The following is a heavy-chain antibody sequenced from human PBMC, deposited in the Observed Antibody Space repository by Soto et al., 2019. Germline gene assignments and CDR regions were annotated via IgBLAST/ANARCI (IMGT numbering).Heavy chain of an antibody. Sequence: SETLSLTCTVSGGSISSSSYYWGWIRQPPGKGLEWIGSIYSSGSTNYNPSLRSRVSMSVDTSKNQFSLIVTSVTAADSAVYYCAREGGIVAKIPFDYWGQGTLVTVSS. CDR2: IYSSGST. D-gene: IGHD5-12*01. V-gene: IGHV4-39*07. CDR1: GGSISSSSYY. CDR3: AREGGIVAKIPFDY. J-gene: IGHJ4*02.